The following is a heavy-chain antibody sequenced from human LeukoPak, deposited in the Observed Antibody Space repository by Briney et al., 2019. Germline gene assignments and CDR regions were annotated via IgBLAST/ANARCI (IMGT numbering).Heavy chain of an antibody. CDR3: ARDRASGREFDY. CDR2: ILYDGSNK. Sequence: PGRSLRLSCAASGFTFSSYAMHWVRQAPGKGLEWVAIILYDGSNKYYADSVKGRFTISRDNSKNTLYLQMNSLRAEDTAVYYSARDRASGREFDYWGQGTLVTVSS. D-gene: IGHD6-6*01. CDR1: GFTFSSYA. J-gene: IGHJ4*02. V-gene: IGHV3-30-3*01.